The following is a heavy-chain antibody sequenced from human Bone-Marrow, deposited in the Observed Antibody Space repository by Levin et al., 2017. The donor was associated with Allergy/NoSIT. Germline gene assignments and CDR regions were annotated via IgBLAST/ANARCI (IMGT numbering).Heavy chain of an antibody. CDR3: RAYDFWSGYYKDY. D-gene: IGHD3-3*01. Sequence: GGSLRLSCAASGFTFSSYAMSWVRQAPGKGLEWVSAISGSGGGTYYADSVKGRFTISRDNSKNTLYLQMNSLRAEDTAVYYCRAYDFWSGYYKDYWGQGTLVTVSS. CDR1: GFTFSSYA. V-gene: IGHV3-23*01. CDR2: ISGSGGGT. J-gene: IGHJ4*02.